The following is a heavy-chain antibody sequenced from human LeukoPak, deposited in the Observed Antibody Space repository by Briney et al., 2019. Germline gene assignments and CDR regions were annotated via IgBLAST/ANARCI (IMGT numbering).Heavy chain of an antibody. CDR3: ARAVHYDSSGYTLTASFDY. Sequence: SVKVSCKASGGTFSSYAISWVRQAPGQGLEWMGRIIPMFGTTNYAQKSQGRVTITTDESTSTAYMELSSLRFDDTAVYYWARAVHYDSSGYTLTASFDYWGQGTLVTVSS. J-gene: IGHJ4*02. D-gene: IGHD3-22*01. CDR2: IIPMFGTT. V-gene: IGHV1-69*05. CDR1: GGTFSSYA.